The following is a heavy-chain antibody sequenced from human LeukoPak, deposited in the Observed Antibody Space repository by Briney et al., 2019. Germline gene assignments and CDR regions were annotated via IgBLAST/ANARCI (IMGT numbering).Heavy chain of an antibody. Sequence: SGGSLRLSCAASGFTFSTNWMSWVRQAPGKGLEWVANIKQDGSEKYYVDSVKGRFTISRDNSKNTLHLQMNSLRAEDTAAYYCAKFAQRYCSGGSCHPFDYWGQGTLVTVSS. J-gene: IGHJ4*02. CDR3: AKFAQRYCSGGSCHPFDY. D-gene: IGHD2-15*01. CDR2: IKQDGSEK. V-gene: IGHV3-7*03. CDR1: GFTFSTNW.